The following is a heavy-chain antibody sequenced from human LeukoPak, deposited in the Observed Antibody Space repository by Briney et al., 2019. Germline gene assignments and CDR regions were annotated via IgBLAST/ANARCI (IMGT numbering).Heavy chain of an antibody. J-gene: IGHJ4*02. D-gene: IGHD5-24*01. CDR1: GFSFSTYT. Sequence: GGSLRLSCAASGFSFSTYTMNWVRQAPGKGLEWVSSISSYSSYIYYADSVKGRFTISRDNAKNSLYLQMNSLRAEDTAVYYCASEEEMATPWGQGTLVTVSS. V-gene: IGHV3-21*01. CDR3: ASEEEMATP. CDR2: ISSYSSYI.